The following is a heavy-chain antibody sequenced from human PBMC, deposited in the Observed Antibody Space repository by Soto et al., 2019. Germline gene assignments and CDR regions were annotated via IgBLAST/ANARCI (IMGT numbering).Heavy chain of an antibody. V-gene: IGHV3-30-3*01. CDR2: ISYDGSNK. CDR1: GFTFSSYA. Sequence: QVQLVESGGGVVQPGRSLRLSCAASGFTFSSYAMHWVRQAPGKGLEWVAVISYDGSNKYYADSVKGRFTISRDNSKNTLYLQMNSLRAEDTAVYYCARAETTVTNFVFDYWGQGTLVTVSS. J-gene: IGHJ4*02. CDR3: ARAETTVTNFVFDY. D-gene: IGHD4-17*01.